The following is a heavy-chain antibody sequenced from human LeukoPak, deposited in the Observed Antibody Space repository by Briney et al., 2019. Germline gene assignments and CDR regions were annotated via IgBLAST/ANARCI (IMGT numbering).Heavy chain of an antibody. CDR3: ARGGLWFGESYYYGMDV. V-gene: IGHV4-59*01. CDR1: GGSISSYY. J-gene: IGHJ6*02. CDR2: IYYSGST. D-gene: IGHD3-10*01. Sequence: PSETLSLTCTISGGSISSYYWSWIRQPPGKGLEWIGYIYYSGSTNYNPSLKSRVTISVDTSKNQFSLRPSSVTAADTAVYYCARGGLWFGESYYYGMDVWGQGTTVTVSS.